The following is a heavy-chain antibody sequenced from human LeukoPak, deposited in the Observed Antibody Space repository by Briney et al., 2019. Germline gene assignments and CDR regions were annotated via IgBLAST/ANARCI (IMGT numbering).Heavy chain of an antibody. CDR3: ARGSTAMADFDY. J-gene: IGHJ4*02. CDR2: IYHSGST. D-gene: IGHD5-18*01. V-gene: IGHV4-38-2*01. Sequence: SETPSLTCAVSGYSISSGYYWGWIRQPPGKGLEWIGSIYHSGSTYYNPSLKSRVTISVDTSKNQFSLKLSSVTAADTAVYYCARGSTAMADFDYWGQGTLVTVSS. CDR1: GYSISSGYY.